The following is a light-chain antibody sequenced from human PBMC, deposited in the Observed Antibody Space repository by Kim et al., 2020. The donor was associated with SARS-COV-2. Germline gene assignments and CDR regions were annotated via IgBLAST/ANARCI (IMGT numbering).Light chain of an antibody. Sequence: VSPGEKVTRSCRASQSVDTNLAWYQQKPGQAPRLLIYGASTRATDIPARFSGSGSGTEFTLIVSSLQSEDFAVYYCQQYSHWPPYTFGQGTKLEI. CDR2: GAS. CDR3: QQYSHWPPYT. J-gene: IGKJ2*01. CDR1: QSVDTN. V-gene: IGKV3-15*01.